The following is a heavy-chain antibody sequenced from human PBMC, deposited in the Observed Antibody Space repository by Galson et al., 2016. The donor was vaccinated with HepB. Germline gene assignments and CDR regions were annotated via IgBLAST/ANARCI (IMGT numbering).Heavy chain of an antibody. CDR3: AREGHYSAWFVIDY. Sequence: SLRLSCAASGFTFNTYAMSWVRQAPGKELEWVSTISHTGGSTYYADSVKGRFTISRDNSKNTLYLRMNSLRAEDTAVYYCAREGHYSAWFVIDYWGQGTLVTVSS. V-gene: IGHV3-23*01. CDR1: GFTFNTYA. D-gene: IGHD6-19*01. CDR2: ISHTGGST. J-gene: IGHJ4*02.